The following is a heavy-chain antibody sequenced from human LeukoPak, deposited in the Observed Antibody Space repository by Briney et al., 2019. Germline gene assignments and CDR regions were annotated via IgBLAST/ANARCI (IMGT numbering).Heavy chain of an antibody. V-gene: IGHV6-1*01. Sequence: SQTLSLTCAISGDSVSSNSAAWNWIRQSPSRGLEWLGKTYYRSRWYTDYAVSVKSRIIINPDTSKDLFSLHLNSVTPEDTAVYYCARDLDGYHLKGSFDFWGQGTLVTVSS. J-gene: IGHJ4*02. CDR1: GDSVSSNSAA. D-gene: IGHD5-24*01. CDR3: ARDLDGYHLKGSFDF. CDR2: TYYRSRWYT.